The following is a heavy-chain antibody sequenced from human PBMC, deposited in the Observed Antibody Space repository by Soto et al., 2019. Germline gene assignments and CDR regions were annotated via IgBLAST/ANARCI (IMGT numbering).Heavy chain of an antibody. CDR2: IKEDGSTD. J-gene: IGHJ4*02. Sequence: GGSLRLSCVASGFTFSNYWMSWVRQAPGKGLEWVANIKEDGSTDWYVGSARGRFTISRDNAKNSLFLQMSSLGAADTAVYYCASMYYYDSSGYYAYWGQGTLVTVSS. V-gene: IGHV3-7*03. CDR1: GFTFSNYW. D-gene: IGHD3-22*01. CDR3: ASMYYYDSSGYYAY.